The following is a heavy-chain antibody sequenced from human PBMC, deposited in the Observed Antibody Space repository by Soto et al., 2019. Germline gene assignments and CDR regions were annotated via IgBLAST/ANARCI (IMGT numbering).Heavy chain of an antibody. CDR1: GGSISSGGYY. Sequence: QVQLQESGPGLVKPSQTLSLTCTVSGGSISSGGYYWSWMRQHPGKGLEWIGYIYYSGSTYYNTSLKSRVTISVDTYKNQFSLKLSSVTAAATAVYYCARGDYYDYYFDYWGQGTLVTVSS. CDR2: IYYSGST. D-gene: IGHD3-22*01. J-gene: IGHJ4*02. V-gene: IGHV4-31*03. CDR3: ARGDYYDYYFDY.